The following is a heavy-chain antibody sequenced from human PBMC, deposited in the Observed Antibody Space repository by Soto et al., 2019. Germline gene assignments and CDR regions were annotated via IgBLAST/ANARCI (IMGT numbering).Heavy chain of an antibody. CDR3: TTQGGGDDIYFGY. Sequence: EVQLVESGGGLVQPGGSLRLSCAASGFSFSDAWMIWVRQAPGKGLQWVGRIKSKSDGETTDYAAPVKGRFAISRDDSKKTVYLRMNSLKTEDTATYFCTTQGGGDDIYFGYWGQGTLVAVSS. V-gene: IGHV3-15*01. J-gene: IGHJ4*02. D-gene: IGHD3-16*01. CDR1: GFSFSDAW. CDR2: IKSKSDGETT.